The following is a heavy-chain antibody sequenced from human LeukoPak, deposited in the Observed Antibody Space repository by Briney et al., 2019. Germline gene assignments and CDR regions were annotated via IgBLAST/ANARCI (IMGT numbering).Heavy chain of an antibody. D-gene: IGHD2-2*01. CDR2: IYTSGST. V-gene: IGHV4-4*07. CDR3: ARDDVVVVPAAISAFDI. Sequence: SETLSLTCTVSGGSISSYYWSWIRQPAGKGLEWVGRIYTSGSTNYNPSLKSRVTMSVDTSKNQFSLKLSSVTAADTAVYYCARDDVVVVPAAISAFDIWGQGTMVTVSS. CDR1: GGSISSYY. J-gene: IGHJ3*02.